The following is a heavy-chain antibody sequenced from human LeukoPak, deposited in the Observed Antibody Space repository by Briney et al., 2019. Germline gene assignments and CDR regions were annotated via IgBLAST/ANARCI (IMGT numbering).Heavy chain of an antibody. V-gene: IGHV1-46*03. CDR3: ARDYYDIRGPDD. CDR2: INPSGGST. D-gene: IGHD3-22*01. J-gene: IGHJ4*02. CDR1: GYTFTSYY. Sequence: ASVKVSCKASGYTFTSYYMHWVRQAPGQGLEWMGIINPSGGSTSYAQKFQGRVTMTRDTSTSTVYMELTSLRSEDTAVYYCARDYYDIRGPDDWGQGTLVTVSS.